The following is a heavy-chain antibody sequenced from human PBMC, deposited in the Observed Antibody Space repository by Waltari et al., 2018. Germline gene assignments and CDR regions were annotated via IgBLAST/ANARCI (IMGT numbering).Heavy chain of an antibody. Sequence: EEQLVESGGDLVQPGGSLRLSCAASGFRFSSYWMTGVRQGPGKGLVWVAKIQPAGSRTFSVDSVRGRFTSSRDNARKSLYLQMNSLRTEDTAVYYCARHGGSPRAEAIDIWGQGTLVTVSP. CDR2: IQPAGSRT. CDR3: ARHGGSPRAEAIDI. J-gene: IGHJ3*02. CDR1: GFRFSSYW. V-gene: IGHV3-7*01. D-gene: IGHD1-26*01.